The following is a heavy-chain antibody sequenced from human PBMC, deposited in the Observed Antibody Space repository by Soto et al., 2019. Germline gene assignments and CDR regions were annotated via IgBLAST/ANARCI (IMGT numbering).Heavy chain of an antibody. CDR3: AKDIRYCISTSCRFDY. J-gene: IGHJ4*02. CDR1: GFTFSSYG. V-gene: IGHV3-30*18. Sequence: SLRLSCAASGFTFSSYGMHWVRQAPGKGLEWVAVISYDGSNKYYADSVKGRFTISRDNSKNTLYLQMNSLRAEDTAVYYCAKDIRYCISTSCRFDYWGQGTLVTVSS. D-gene: IGHD2-2*01. CDR2: ISYDGSNK.